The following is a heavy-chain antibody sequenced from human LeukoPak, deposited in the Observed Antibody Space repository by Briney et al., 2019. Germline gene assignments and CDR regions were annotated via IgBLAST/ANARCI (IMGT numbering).Heavy chain of an antibody. CDR1: GFTFANAW. J-gene: IGHJ4*02. V-gene: IGHV3-15*01. CDR2: IKSKTADGTA. D-gene: IGHD3-22*01. CDR3: ATYDSTSYYYSAD. Sequence: GGSLRLSCAASGFTFANAWMSWVRQAPGKGLEWVGRIKSKTADGTADYAAVVKARFTISRDDSNIMLYLQMNSLKIEDTAVYYCATYDSTSYYYSADWDQGTLVTVSS.